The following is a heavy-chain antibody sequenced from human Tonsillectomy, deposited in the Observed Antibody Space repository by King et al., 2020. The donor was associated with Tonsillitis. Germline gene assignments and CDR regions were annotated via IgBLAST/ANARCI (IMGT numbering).Heavy chain of an antibody. CDR3: AKEGYSYGDY. CDR2: ISYDGSIK. Sequence: VQLVESGGXVVQPGRSLRLSCAASGFTFSSYGMHWVRQAPGKGLEWVAVISYDGSIKYYADSVKGRFTLSRDNSKNTLYLQMNSLRAEDTAVYYCAKEGYSYGDYWGQGTLVTVSS. V-gene: IGHV3-30*18. J-gene: IGHJ4*02. D-gene: IGHD5-18*01. CDR1: GFTFSSYG.